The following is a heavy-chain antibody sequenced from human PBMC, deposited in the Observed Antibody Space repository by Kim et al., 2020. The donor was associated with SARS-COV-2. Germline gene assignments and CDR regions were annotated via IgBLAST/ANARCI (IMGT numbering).Heavy chain of an antibody. D-gene: IGHD1-26*01. CDR2: IDPSDSYT. Sequence: GESLKISCKGSGYSFTSYWISWVRQMPGKGLEWMGRIDPSDSYTNYSPSFQGHVTISADKSISTAYLQWSSLKASDTAMYYCATAGDSGSYSALYWGQGTLVTVSS. J-gene: IGHJ4*02. CDR1: GYSFTSYW. V-gene: IGHV5-10-1*01. CDR3: ATAGDSGSYSALY.